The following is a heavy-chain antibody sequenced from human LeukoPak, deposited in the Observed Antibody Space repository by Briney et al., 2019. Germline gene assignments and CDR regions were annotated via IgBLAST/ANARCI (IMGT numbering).Heavy chain of an antibody. D-gene: IGHD3-3*01. V-gene: IGHV3-23*01. Sequence: GGSLRLSCAASGFTFSSYAMSWVRQAPGKGLEWVSAISGSGGSTYYADSVKGRFTISRDNSKNTLYLQMNSLRAEDTAVYYCAKGPNYDFWSGYYYYFDYWGQGTMVTVSS. CDR1: GFTFSSYA. CDR3: AKGPNYDFWSGYYYYFDY. J-gene: IGHJ4*02. CDR2: ISGSGGST.